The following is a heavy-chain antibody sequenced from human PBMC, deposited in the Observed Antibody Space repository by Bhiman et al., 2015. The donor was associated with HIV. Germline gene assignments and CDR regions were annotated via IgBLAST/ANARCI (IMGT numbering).Heavy chain of an antibody. D-gene: IGHD3-3*01. CDR1: GFTFDDYA. J-gene: IGHJ4*02. CDR3: AKGSYNFWSAFHLDC. V-gene: IGHV3-9*01. Sequence: EVQLVESGGGLVQPGRSLRLSCAASGFTFDDYAMHWVRLAPGKGLEWVSGISWNSGSIAYADSVKGRFTISRDNAKNSLYLQMNSLRAEDTAWYYCAKGSYNFWSAFHLDCWGQGTLVTVSS. CDR2: ISWNSGSI.